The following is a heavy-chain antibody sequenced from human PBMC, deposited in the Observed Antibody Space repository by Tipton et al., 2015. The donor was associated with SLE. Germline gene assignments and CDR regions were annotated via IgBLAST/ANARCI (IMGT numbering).Heavy chain of an antibody. Sequence: LRLSCTVYGGSLSGYWWSWIRRSPGKGLEWIGEIYPTGRTDYNPSLMSRVTISVDTSQNQFSLRLTSVTAADTAVYYCARDPTYGGNSGLDYWGQGTLVTVSS. D-gene: IGHD4-23*01. J-gene: IGHJ4*02. CDR1: GGSLSGYW. CDR3: ARDPTYGGNSGLDY. V-gene: IGHV4-34*01. CDR2: IYPTGRT.